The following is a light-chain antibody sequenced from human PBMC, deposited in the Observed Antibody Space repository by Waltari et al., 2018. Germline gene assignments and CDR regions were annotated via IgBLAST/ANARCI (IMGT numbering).Light chain of an antibody. J-gene: IGLJ3*02. V-gene: IGLV2-11*01. CDR3: CSYANAKWV. CDR2: GVY. CDR1: SSDVGAYDY. Sequence: QSVLTQPRSVSGSPGQSVAISCTGTSSDVGAYDYVSWYQQYPGKDPKVMIYGVYKRPSGVPVRFSGSKSGNTASLTISGLQAEDEADYYCCSYANAKWVFGGGTRLTVL.